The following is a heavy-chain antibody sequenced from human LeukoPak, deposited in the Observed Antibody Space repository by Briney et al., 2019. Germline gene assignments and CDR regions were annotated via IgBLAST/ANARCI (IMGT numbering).Heavy chain of an antibody. D-gene: IGHD3-10*01. V-gene: IGHV3-53*01. CDR2: MCSGGST. CDR3: ASGSGSYRTPYYYMDV. Sequence: PGGSLRLSCAASGFTVSSNYMSWVRQAPGKGLEWVSVMCSGGSTYYADSVKGRFTISRDNSKNTLYLQMNSLRAEDPAVYYCASGSGSYRTPYYYMDVWGTGTTVTVSS. J-gene: IGHJ6*03. CDR1: GFTVSSNY.